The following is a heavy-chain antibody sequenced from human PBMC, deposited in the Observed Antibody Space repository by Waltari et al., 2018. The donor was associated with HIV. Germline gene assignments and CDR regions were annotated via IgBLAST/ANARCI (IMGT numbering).Heavy chain of an antibody. D-gene: IGHD2-2*01. J-gene: IGHJ3*02. CDR3: ARDHWGSSTWLGDAFDM. CDR1: GFTFSSYT. CDR2: IGGTTTNI. V-gene: IGHV3-21*02. Sequence: EVRLVESGGGLVKPGGSLRLSCVATGFTFSSYTMNWVRQAPGRGLEWVSSIGGTTTNIYYADSLEGRFTVSRDNAKNSLYLQMNSLRADDTAVYYCARDHWGSSTWLGDAFDMWGQGTMVTVSS.